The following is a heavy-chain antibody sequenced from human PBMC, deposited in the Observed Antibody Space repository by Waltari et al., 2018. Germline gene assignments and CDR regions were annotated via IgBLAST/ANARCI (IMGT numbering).Heavy chain of an antibody. CDR3: AKDLRDYSNDY. Sequence: EVQLLEYGGGLVQPGGSLSLSCAASGFAFSTYACTWVRQAPGKGLEWVSLIYGGGSPTHYADSVKGRFTISRDDSKNTLLLEMNSLRVEDTAVYYCAKDLRDYSNDYWGQGTLVTVSS. V-gene: IGHV3-23*03. D-gene: IGHD4-4*01. CDR1: GFAFSTYA. CDR2: IYGGGSPT. J-gene: IGHJ4*02.